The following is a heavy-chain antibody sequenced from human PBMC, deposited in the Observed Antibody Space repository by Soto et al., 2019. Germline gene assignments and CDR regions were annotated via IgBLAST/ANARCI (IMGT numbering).Heavy chain of an antibody. Sequence: PGGSLRLSCDASGFTFSDYAMSWVRQSPGKGLEWASGISGVGGSTYYPGSVKGRFTISRDNSKNTVYLQMNNLTADDTAVYYCAKQRVGSSWYRDFDLWGQGTLVTVSS. V-gene: IGHV3-23*01. D-gene: IGHD6-13*01. CDR1: GFTFSDYA. J-gene: IGHJ4*02. CDR2: ISGVGGST. CDR3: AKQRVGSSWYRDFDL.